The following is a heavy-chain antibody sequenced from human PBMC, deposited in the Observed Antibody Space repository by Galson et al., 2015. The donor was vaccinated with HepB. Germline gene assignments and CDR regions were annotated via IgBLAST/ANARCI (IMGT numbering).Heavy chain of an antibody. D-gene: IGHD4-23*01. CDR1: GFTFSSYA. V-gene: IGHV3-64D*06. J-gene: IGHJ2*01. Sequence: SLRLSCAASGFTFSSYAMHWVRQAPGKGLEYVSAISSNGGSTYYADSVKGRFTISRDNSKNTLYLQMSSLRAEDTAVYYCVKDSLPPTVVTPDNWYFDLWGRGTLVTVSS. CDR3: VKDSLPPTVVTPDNWYFDL. CDR2: ISSNGGST.